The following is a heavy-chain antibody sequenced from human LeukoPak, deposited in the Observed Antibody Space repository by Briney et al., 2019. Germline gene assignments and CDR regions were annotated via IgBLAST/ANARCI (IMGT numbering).Heavy chain of an antibody. CDR1: GGPFSGYY. CDR3: ARGYCSSTSCYALGFDY. CDR2: INHSGST. D-gene: IGHD2-2*01. Sequence: SETPSLTCAVYGGPFSGYYWSWIRQPPGKGLEWIGEINHSGSTNYNPSLKSRVTISVDSDSSKNHFSLKLSSVTAADTAVYYCARGYCSSTSCYALGFDYWGQGTLVTVSS. J-gene: IGHJ4*02. V-gene: IGHV4-34*01.